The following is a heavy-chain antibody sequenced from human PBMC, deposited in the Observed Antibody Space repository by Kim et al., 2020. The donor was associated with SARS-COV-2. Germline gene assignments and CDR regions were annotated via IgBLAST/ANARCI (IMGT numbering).Heavy chain of an antibody. CDR1: GYTFTSYV. V-gene: IGHV1-18*01. Sequence: ASVKVSCKASGYTFTSYVISWVRQAPGQGLEWMGWISAYNGNTNYAQKLQGRVTMTTDTSTSTVYMELRSLRSDDTAVYYCARHGVDCSGGSCDSGFGVYWGQGTLVTVSS. J-gene: IGHJ4*02. CDR2: ISAYNGNT. D-gene: IGHD2-15*01. CDR3: ARHGVDCSGGSCDSGFGVY.